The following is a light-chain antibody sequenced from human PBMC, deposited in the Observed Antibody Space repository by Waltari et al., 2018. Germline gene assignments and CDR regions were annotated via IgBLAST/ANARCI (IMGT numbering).Light chain of an antibody. CDR1: TLSKEY. V-gene: IGLV3-25*03. CDR3: QSPSSSGSYHWL. J-gene: IGLJ3*02. Sequence: SYELTQPPSVAVSPGQTVRITCSGGTLSKEYAYWYQQKPGQAPILLIYKDTKRPSGIPWRFSGSTSGTTVTLTITGVQAEDEAAYYCQSPSSSGSYHWLFGGGTKLTVL. CDR2: KDT.